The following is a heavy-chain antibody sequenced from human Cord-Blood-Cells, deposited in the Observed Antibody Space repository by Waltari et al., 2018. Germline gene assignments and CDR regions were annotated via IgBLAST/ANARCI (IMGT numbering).Heavy chain of an antibody. CDR2: IYYRGST. CDR1: GGSISSYY. D-gene: IGHD6-13*01. CDR3: ARRETGYSSSWYWYFDL. Sequence: QVQLQESGPGLVKPSETLSLTCTVSGGSISSYYWSWIRQPPGKGLEWIGYIYYRGSTNYHPALKSRGTISGDTAKNQFSLKLSSVTAADTAVYYCARRETGYSSSWYWYFDLWGRGTLVTVSS. V-gene: IGHV4-59*08. J-gene: IGHJ2*01.